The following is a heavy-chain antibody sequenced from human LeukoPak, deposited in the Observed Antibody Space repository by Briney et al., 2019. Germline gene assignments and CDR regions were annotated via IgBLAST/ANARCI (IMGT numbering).Heavy chain of an antibody. CDR1: GGSFSGYY. CDR3: AVGSPNFDY. J-gene: IGHJ4*02. V-gene: IGHV4-34*01. CDR2: INHSGST. Sequence: SETLSLTCAVYGGSFSGYYWSWIRQPPGKGLEWIGEINHSGSTNYNPSLKSRVTISVDTSKNQFSLKLSSVTAADTAVYYCAVGSPNFDYWGQGTLVTVSS. D-gene: IGHD3-10*01.